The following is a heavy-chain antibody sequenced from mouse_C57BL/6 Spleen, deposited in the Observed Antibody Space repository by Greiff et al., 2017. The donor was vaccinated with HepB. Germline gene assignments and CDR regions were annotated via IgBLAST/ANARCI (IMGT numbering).Heavy chain of an antibody. CDR1: GYTFTDYY. CDR2: INPYNGGT. J-gene: IGHJ4*01. D-gene: IGHD1-1*01. Sequence: EVQLQQSGPVLVKPGASVKMSCKASGYTFTDYYMNWVKQSHGKSLEWIGVINPYNGGTSYNQKFKGKATLTVDKSSSTAYMELNSLTSEDSAVYYCARSRDYYAMDDWGQGTSVTVSS. V-gene: IGHV1-19*01. CDR3: ARSRDYYAMDD.